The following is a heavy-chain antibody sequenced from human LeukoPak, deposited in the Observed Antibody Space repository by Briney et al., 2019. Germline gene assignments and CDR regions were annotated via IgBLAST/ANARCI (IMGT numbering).Heavy chain of an antibody. Sequence: ASETLSLTCTVSGGSISSSSYCWGWIRQPPGKGLEWIGSIYYSGSTYYNPSLKSRVTISVDTSKNQFSLKLSSVTAADTAVYYCARIQRVMAAPDYWGQGTLVTVSS. CDR2: IYYSGST. J-gene: IGHJ4*02. V-gene: IGHV4-39*01. CDR1: GGSISSSSYC. D-gene: IGHD6-13*01. CDR3: ARIQRVMAAPDY.